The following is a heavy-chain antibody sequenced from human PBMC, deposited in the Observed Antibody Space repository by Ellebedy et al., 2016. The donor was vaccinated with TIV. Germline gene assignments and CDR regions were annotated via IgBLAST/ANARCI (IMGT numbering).Heavy chain of an antibody. J-gene: IGHJ5*02. Sequence: MPSETLSLTCTVSGGSISSYYWSWIRQRPGKGLEWIGYIYYSGSTNYNPSLKSRVTISVDTSKNQFSLKLRSVTAADTAVYYCARGYSSGWYNWFDPWGQGTLVTVSS. CDR1: GGSISSYY. V-gene: IGHV4-59*01. CDR2: IYYSGST. CDR3: ARGYSSGWYNWFDP. D-gene: IGHD6-19*01.